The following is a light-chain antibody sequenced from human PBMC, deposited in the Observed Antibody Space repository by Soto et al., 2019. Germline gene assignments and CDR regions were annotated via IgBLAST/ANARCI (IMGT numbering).Light chain of an antibody. CDR2: EGS. Sequence: QSVLTQPASVSGSPGQSITISCTGTSSDVGGYNLVSWYQQHPGKAPKLMIYEGSKRPSGVSKRFSGSKSGNTASLTISGLQAEDEADYYCCSYAGSSTYVVFG. V-gene: IGLV2-23*01. CDR1: SSDVGGYNL. J-gene: IGLJ2*01. CDR3: CSYAGSSTYVV.